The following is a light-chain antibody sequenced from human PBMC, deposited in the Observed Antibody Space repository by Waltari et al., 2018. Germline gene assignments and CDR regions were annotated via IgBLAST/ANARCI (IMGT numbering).Light chain of an antibody. CDR2: EFA. CDR1: SRHVGSFNS. J-gene: IGLJ1*01. CDR3: CSYTGTNTFV. V-gene: IGLV2-11*01. Sequence: QSALTQPRSVSGSPGQTVPTPCPGTSRHVGSFNSVSWYQPHPGKAPKLLIYEFAKRPSGVPHRFSGSKSGNTASLTITGLQTEDEADYYCCSYTGTNTFVLGTGTAITVL.